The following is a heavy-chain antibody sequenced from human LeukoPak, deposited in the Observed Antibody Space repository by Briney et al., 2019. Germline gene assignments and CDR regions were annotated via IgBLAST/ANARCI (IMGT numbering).Heavy chain of an antibody. D-gene: IGHD3-22*01. CDR3: ARVSMYDSSGYYYIEYFQH. CDR1: GGSISSGDYY. J-gene: IGHJ1*01. CDR2: TYYSGST. Sequence: SETLSLTCTVSGGSISSGDYYWSWIRQPPGKGLEWIGYTYYSGSTYYNPSLKSRVTISVYTSKNQFSLKLRSVTAAFTAVYYCARVSMYDSSGYYYIEYFQHWDQGTLVTVSS. V-gene: IGHV4-30-4*08.